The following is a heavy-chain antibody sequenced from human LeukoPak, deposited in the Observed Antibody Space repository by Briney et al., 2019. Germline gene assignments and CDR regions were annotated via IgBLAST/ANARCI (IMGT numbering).Heavy chain of an antibody. V-gene: IGHV3-30*09. D-gene: IGHD3-10*01. CDR2: ISSDGTSK. CDR3: ASDPGRGSYYLLLFKS. Sequence: GGSLRLSCAAYDFAFSSLSIHWVRQAPGKGLEWVAVISSDGTSKYYADSVKGRFAISRDKLKNMVYLQMNGLRPEDTAVYYCASDPGRGSYYLLLFKSWGQGTLVTVSS. CDR1: DFAFSSLS. J-gene: IGHJ5*02.